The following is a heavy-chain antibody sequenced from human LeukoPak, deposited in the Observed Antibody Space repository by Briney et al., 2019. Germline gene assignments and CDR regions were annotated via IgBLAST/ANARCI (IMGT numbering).Heavy chain of an antibody. J-gene: IGHJ6*02. CDR3: ARDPAEQLVRRRRYYGMDV. CDR1: GFTFNSYS. Sequence: GGSLSLSCAASGFTFNSYSMNWVRQAPGKGLEWVSYISYSRTFIWYADSVKGRFTISRDNAKNSLSLQMNSLRAEDTAVYYCARDPAEQLVRRRRYYGMDVWGQGTTVTVPS. D-gene: IGHD6-6*01. CDR2: ISYSRTFI. V-gene: IGHV3-48*01.